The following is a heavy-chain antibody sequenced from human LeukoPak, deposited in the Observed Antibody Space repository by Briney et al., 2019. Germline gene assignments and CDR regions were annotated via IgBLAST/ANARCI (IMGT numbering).Heavy chain of an antibody. V-gene: IGHV4-39*01. CDR3: VSPRGFSYGYLDY. CDR1: GGSISSSSAY. CDR2: IYYSENT. D-gene: IGHD5-18*01. Sequence: LSETLSLTCTVSGGSISSSSAYWGWIRQPPGKGLEWIGSIYYSENTYYNPSLKSRVTISADTSKNQFSLTLGSVSATDTAVYYCVSPRGFSYGYLDYWGRGTLVTVSS. J-gene: IGHJ4*02.